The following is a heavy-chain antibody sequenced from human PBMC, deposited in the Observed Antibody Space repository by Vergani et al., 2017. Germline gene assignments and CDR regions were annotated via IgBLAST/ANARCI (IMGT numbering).Heavy chain of an antibody. J-gene: IGHJ4*02. CDR2: INNSGST. D-gene: IGHD4-17*01. CDR3: ARGLYGDYDIGLYFDY. CDR1: GGSFSGYY. V-gene: IGHV4-34*01. Sequence: QVQLQQWGAGLLKPSETLSLTCAVYGGSFSGYYWSWIRQPPGKGLEWIGEINNSGSTNYNPSLKSRVTISVDTSKNQFSLKLSSVTAADTAVYYCARGLYGDYDIGLYFDYWGQGTLVTVSS.